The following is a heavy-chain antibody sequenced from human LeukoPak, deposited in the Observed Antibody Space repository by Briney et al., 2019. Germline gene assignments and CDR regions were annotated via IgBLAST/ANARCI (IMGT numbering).Heavy chain of an antibody. J-gene: IGHJ6*02. CDR1: GFTFSSYS. CDR3: ARGAVLLWFGELEDYYGMDV. D-gene: IGHD3-10*01. Sequence: GGSLRLSCAASGFTFSSYSMNWVRQAPGKGLEWVSYISSSSSTIYYADSVKGRFTISRDNAKNSLYLQMNSLRAEDTAVYYCARGAVLLWFGELEDYYGMDVWGQGTTVTVSS. V-gene: IGHV3-48*04. CDR2: ISSSSSTI.